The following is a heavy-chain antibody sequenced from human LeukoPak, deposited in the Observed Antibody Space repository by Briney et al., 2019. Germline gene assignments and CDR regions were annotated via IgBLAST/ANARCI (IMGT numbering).Heavy chain of an antibody. Sequence: SETLSLTCTVSGGSIISTIYYWSWIRQPPGKGLEWIGQINHSGSTNYNPSLKSRVTISVDTSKNQFSLKLSSVTAADTAVYYCARGRYRFDPWGQGTLVNVPS. CDR1: GGSIISTIYY. V-gene: IGHV4-39*07. J-gene: IGHJ5*02. CDR2: INHSGST. CDR3: ARGRYRFDP. D-gene: IGHD2-2*02.